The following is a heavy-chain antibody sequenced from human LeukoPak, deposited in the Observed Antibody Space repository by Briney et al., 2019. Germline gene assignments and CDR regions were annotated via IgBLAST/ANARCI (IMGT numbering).Heavy chain of an antibody. CDR1: GFSFSGYG. CDR3: AREVARGYGMDV. J-gene: IGHJ6*02. D-gene: IGHD3-10*01. V-gene: IGHV3-33*01. Sequence: EGSLRLSCEASGFSFSGYGMHWIRQAPGKGLEWVALIWSGGNKDFYADSVRSRFAISRDNGRSTLYLDMNSLRDDDTGVYYCAREVARGYGMDVWGQGTAVIVSS. CDR2: IWSGGNKD.